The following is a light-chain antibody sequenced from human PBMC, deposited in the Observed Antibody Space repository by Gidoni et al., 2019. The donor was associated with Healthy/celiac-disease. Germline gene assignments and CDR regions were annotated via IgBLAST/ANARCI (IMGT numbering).Light chain of an antibody. CDR1: SSDVGGYNY. CDR3: SSYTSSSVV. Sequence: QSALTQPASVSGSPGQSITLSCTGTSSDVGGYNYVSWYQQHPGKAPKLMIYEVSNRPSGVSNRFSGSKSGNTASLTISGIQAEDEADYYCSSYTSSSVVFGGGTKLTVL. CDR2: EVS. V-gene: IGLV2-14*01. J-gene: IGLJ2*01.